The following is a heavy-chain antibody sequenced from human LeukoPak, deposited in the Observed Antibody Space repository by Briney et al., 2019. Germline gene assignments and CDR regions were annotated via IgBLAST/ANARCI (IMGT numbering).Heavy chain of an antibody. J-gene: IGHJ5*02. D-gene: IGHD6-6*01. CDR2: IYYSGST. CDR3: ASHPIAARQRWFDP. V-gene: IGHV4-59*08. CDR1: GGSISNYY. Sequence: SETLSLTSTVSGGSISNYYWSWIRQPPGKGLEWIGNIYYSGSTNYNPSLKSRVTISVDTSKNQFSLKLSSVTAADTAVYYCASHPIAARQRWFDPWGQGTLVTVSS.